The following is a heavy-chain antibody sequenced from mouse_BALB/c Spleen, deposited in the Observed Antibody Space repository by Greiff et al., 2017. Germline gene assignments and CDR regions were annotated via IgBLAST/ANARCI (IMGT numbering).Heavy chain of an antibody. V-gene: IGHV2-6-6*01. CDR2: IWGDGST. Sequence: VKLMESGPGLVAPSQSLSITCTVSGFSLTNSGVHWVRQSPGKGLEWLGVIWGDGSTNYNSAFKSRLSISKDNSKSQVFLKMNSLQTDDTARYYCAKPGITTVRFAYWGQGTLVTVSA. J-gene: IGHJ3*01. D-gene: IGHD1-1*01. CDR3: AKPGITTVRFAY. CDR1: GFSLTNSG.